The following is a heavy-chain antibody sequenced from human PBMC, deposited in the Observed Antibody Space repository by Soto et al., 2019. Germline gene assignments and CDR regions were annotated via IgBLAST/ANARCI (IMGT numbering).Heavy chain of an antibody. Sequence: QLQRQESGPGLVKPSESLSLTCTVSGGSISSYYWTWIRQPPGKGLEWIGFMYNSGSTHYNPSLKSRVTISLDTSKNQFSLNLRSVTAADTAVYYCASMGYHYGSGSYPLDYWGQGTLVTVSS. CDR2: MYNSGST. J-gene: IGHJ4*02. CDR1: GGSISSYY. V-gene: IGHV4-59*08. D-gene: IGHD3-10*01. CDR3: ASMGYHYGSGSYPLDY.